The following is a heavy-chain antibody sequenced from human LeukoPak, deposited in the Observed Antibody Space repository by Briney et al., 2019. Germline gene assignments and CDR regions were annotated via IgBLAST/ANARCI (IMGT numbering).Heavy chain of an antibody. V-gene: IGHV1-2*04. D-gene: IGHD3-10*01. CDR2: INPNSGGT. J-gene: IGHJ6*02. CDR1: GYTFTGYY. CDR3: AREPVYGSGYYYYYGMDV. Sequence: ASVKVSCKASGYTFTGYYMHWVRQAPGQGLEWMGWINPNSGGTNYAQKFQGWVTMTRDTSISTAYMELSRLRSDDTAVYYCAREPVYGSGYYYYYGMDVWGQGTTVTVSS.